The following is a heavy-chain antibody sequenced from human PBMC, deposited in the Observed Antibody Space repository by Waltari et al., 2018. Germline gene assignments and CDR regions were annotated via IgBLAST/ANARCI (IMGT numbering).Heavy chain of an antibody. CDR2: SGGRGATP. D-gene: IGHD3-22*01. V-gene: IGHV3-23*01. CDR3: AKGSRGYTNYFFDY. Sequence: EVQLLESAGGLVQPGGSLRLSCAASGFSFGGDAMSWVRQAPGGGLVWVSSSGGRGATPFNAESVKGLFTISRDNSKDTFFLQMNSLGAEDSAVYYCAKGSRGYTNYFFDYWGQGALVTVSS. CDR1: GFSFGGDA. J-gene: IGHJ4*02.